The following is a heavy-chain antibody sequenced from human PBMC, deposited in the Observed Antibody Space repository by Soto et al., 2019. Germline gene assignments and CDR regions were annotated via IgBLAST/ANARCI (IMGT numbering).Heavy chain of an antibody. CDR2: IYYRGKT. CDR3: AKSLPRTGRFDY. CDR1: GASITSTTYF. V-gene: IGHV4-39*01. J-gene: IGHJ4*02. Sequence: PSETLSLTCSLSGASITSTTYFWAWIRQPPGKGLEWVGSIYYRGKTHYNPSLKSRATISVDRSRNQFSLQVSSVTAADTAVYYCAKSLPRTGRFDYWGQGTVVTVSS.